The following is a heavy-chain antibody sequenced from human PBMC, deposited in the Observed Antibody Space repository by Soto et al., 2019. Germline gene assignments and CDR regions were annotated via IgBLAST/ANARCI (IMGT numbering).Heavy chain of an antibody. J-gene: IGHJ4*02. CDR1: GFTFDIYW. D-gene: IGHD1-1*01. CDR3: ARDYWNYFDY. Sequence: GGSLRLSCAASGFTFDIYWMSWVRQAPGKGLEWVANMNQHGDEKNYVDSVKSRFTISRDNAKNSLHLQMNNLRADDTAIYYCARDYWNYFDYWGQGTLVTVSS. V-gene: IGHV3-7*01. CDR2: MNQHGDEK.